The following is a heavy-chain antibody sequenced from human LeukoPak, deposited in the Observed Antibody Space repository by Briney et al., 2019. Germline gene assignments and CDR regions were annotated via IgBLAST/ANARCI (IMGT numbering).Heavy chain of an antibody. CDR2: MNPNSGNT. V-gene: IGHV1-8*03. J-gene: IGHJ4*02. CDR3: ARVPATYYYDSSGNNFDY. Sequence: ASVKVSCKASGYTFTSYDINWVRQATGQGLEWMGWMNPNSGNTGYAQKFQGRVTITRNTSISTAYMELSSLRSEDTAVYYCARVPATYYYDSSGNNFDYWGQGTLVTVSS. CDR1: GYTFTSYD. D-gene: IGHD3-22*01.